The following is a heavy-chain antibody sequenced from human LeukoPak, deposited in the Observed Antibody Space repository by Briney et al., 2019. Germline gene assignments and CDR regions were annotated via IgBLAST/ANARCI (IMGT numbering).Heavy chain of an antibody. CDR2: IKQDGSEK. CDR3: AREGIHVYASVWFDP. Sequence: GGSLRLSCAASGFTFSSYWMSWVRQAPGKGLEWVANIKQDGSEKYYVDSVKGRFTISRDNAKNSLYLQMNSLRAEDTAVYYCAREGIHVYASVWFDPWGQGTLVTVSS. D-gene: IGHD2-8*01. V-gene: IGHV3-7*01. J-gene: IGHJ5*02. CDR1: GFTFSSYW.